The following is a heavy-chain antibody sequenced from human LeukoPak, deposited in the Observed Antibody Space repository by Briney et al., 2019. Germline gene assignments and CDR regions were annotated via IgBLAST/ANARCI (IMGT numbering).Heavy chain of an antibody. V-gene: IGHV4-59*01. J-gene: IGHJ4*02. CDR2: IYYSGST. Sequence: PSETLSLTCTVSGGSISSYYWSWIRQPPGKGLEWIGYIYYSGSTNYNPSLKSRVTISVDTSKNQFSLKLSSVTAADTAVYYCARDLGSSGWATIDYWGQGTLVTVSS. D-gene: IGHD6-19*01. CDR1: GGSISSYY. CDR3: ARDLGSSGWATIDY.